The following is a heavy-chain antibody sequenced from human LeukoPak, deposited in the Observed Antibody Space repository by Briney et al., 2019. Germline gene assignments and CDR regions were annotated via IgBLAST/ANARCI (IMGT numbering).Heavy chain of an antibody. CDR1: GFTVSDSY. D-gene: IGHD1-20*01. J-gene: IGHJ4*02. Sequence: PGGSLRLSCAASGFTVSDSYMSWVRQAPGKGLEWVSVIYSDGDIYYADSVKGRFTISRDNFKNTLYLQMNSLRAEDTAVYYCARALCVGSINCGPDYWGQGTLVTVSS. V-gene: IGHV3-53*01. CDR3: ARALCVGSINCGPDY. CDR2: IYSDGDI.